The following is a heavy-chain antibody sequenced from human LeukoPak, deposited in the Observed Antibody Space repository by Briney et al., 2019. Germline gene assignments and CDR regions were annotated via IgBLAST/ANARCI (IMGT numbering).Heavy chain of an antibody. J-gene: IGHJ5*02. CDR2: INHSGRT. CDR3: PRARFLEWLHPSNWFDP. V-gene: IGHV4-34*01. CDR1: GGSFSGYY. D-gene: IGHD3-3*01. Sequence: SETLSLTCAVYGGSFSGYYWSGVRQPPGKGLEWIGEINHSGRTNYNPSLKRRLPISVDPSKTQFSLKLSSVTAPDTAVYYCPRARFLEWLHPSNWFDPWGQGTLVTVSS.